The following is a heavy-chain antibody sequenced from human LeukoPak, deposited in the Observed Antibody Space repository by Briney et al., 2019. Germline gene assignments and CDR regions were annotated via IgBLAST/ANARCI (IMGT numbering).Heavy chain of an antibody. J-gene: IGHJ4*02. D-gene: IGHD3-3*01. CDR3: ARGGLYYDFWSGYYWFDY. CDR2: ISAYNGNT. CDR1: GYTFTSYG. Sequence: ASVKVSCKASGYTFTSYGISWLRQAPGQGLEWMGWISAYNGNTNYAQKLQGRVTMTTDTSTSTAYMELRSLRSDDTAVYYCARGGLYYDFWSGYYWFDYWGQGTLVTVSS. V-gene: IGHV1-18*01.